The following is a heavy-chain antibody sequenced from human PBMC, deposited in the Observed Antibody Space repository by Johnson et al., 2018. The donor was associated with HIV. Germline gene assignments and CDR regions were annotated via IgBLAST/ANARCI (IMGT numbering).Heavy chain of an antibody. D-gene: IGHD6-13*01. CDR2: TPGGDGGT. V-gene: IGHV3-23*04. CDR1: GFKYA. J-gene: IGHJ3*02. CDR3: AKDPYGIAAAGYDI. Sequence: VQLVESGGDLVKPGGSLRLSCAASGFKYAASGLAFSNYAVKWVSHTPGGDGGTSFADSVRGRYIISRDNSKDTLYLQMNSLRAEDTAVYYCAKDPYGIAAAGYDIWGQGTMVTVSS.